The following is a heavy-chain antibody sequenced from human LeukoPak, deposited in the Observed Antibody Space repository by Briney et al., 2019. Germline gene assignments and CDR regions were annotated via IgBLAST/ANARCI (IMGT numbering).Heavy chain of an antibody. J-gene: IGHJ5*02. V-gene: IGHV4-34*01. CDR2: INHSGST. CDR3: ARGRFDDFWIGYQTFDP. Sequence: SETLSLTCAVYGGSFSGYYWSWIRQPPGKGLEWIGEINHSGSTNYNPSLKSRVTLSVDTSKNQFSLKLSSVTAADTAVYYCARGRFDDFWIGYQTFDPWGQGTLVTVSS. D-gene: IGHD3-3*01. CDR1: GGSFSGYY.